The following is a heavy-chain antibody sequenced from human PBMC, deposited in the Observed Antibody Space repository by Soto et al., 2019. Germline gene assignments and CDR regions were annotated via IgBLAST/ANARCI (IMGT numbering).Heavy chain of an antibody. J-gene: IGHJ5*02. D-gene: IGHD3-3*01. CDR1: GGSFSGYY. V-gene: IGHV4-34*01. CDR2: INHSGST. Sequence: QVQLQQWGAGLLKPSETLSLTCAVYGGSFSGYYWSWIRQPPGKGLEWIGEINHSGSTNYNPSLKRRVTISVDTSKNQFSLKLSSVTAADTAVYYCARGVGYDFWSGYLNWFDPWGQGTLVTVSS. CDR3: ARGVGYDFWSGYLNWFDP.